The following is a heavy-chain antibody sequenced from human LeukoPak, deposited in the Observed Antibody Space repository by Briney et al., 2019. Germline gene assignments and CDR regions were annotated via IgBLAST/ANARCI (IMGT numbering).Heavy chain of an antibody. CDR2: IYYSGST. V-gene: IGHV4-39*01. Sequence: KASETLSLTCTVSGGSISSSSYYWGWIRQPPGKGLEWIGSIYYSGSTYYNPSLKSRVTISVDTSKNQFSLKLSSVTAADTAVYYCASYLIAAAAHNWFDPWGQGTLVTVSS. D-gene: IGHD6-13*01. CDR3: ASYLIAAAAHNWFDP. J-gene: IGHJ5*02. CDR1: GGSISSSSYY.